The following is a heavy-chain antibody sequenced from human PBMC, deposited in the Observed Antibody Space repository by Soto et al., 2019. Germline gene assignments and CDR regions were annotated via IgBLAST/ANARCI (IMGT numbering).Heavy chain of an antibody. CDR3: ATQAFGSGSYGYYDYYGMDV. CDR1: GGSFSGYY. D-gene: IGHD3-10*01. Sequence: SETLSLTCAVYGGSFSGYYWSWIRQPPGKGLEWIGEINHSGSTNYNPSLKSRVTISVDTSKNQFSLKLSSVTAADTAVYYCATQAFGSGSYGYYDYYGMDVWGQRTTVTVSS. CDR2: INHSGST. J-gene: IGHJ6*02. V-gene: IGHV4-34*01.